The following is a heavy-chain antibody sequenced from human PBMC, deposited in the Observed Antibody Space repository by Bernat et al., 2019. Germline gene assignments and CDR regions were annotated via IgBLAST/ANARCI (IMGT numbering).Heavy chain of an antibody. Sequence: LVESGGGVFQPGRSLRLSCAASGFTFSSYSMHWVRQAPGKGLEWVTLILYDGSNKYYADSVKGRFTISRDNSKNTLYLQMNSLSAEDTAVYYCARDCGYTYGHPFDYWGREPWSASPQ. J-gene: IGHJ4*02. CDR3: ARDCGYTYGHPFDY. V-gene: IGHV3-30*01. CDR2: ILYDGSNK. D-gene: IGHD5-18*01. CDR1: GFTFSSYS.